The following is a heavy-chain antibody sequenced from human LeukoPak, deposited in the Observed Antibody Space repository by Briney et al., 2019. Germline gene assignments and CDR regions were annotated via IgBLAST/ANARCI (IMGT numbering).Heavy chain of an antibody. CDR1: GFTFSSYW. J-gene: IGHJ4*02. Sequence: GGSLRLSCAASGFTFSSYWMSWVRQAPGKGLEWVANIKQDGSEKYYVDSVKGRFTISRDNAKNSLYLQMNSLRAEGTAVYYCARDRRGGDSDYWGQGTLVTVSS. V-gene: IGHV3-7*01. D-gene: IGHD2-21*01. CDR2: IKQDGSEK. CDR3: ARDRRGGDSDY.